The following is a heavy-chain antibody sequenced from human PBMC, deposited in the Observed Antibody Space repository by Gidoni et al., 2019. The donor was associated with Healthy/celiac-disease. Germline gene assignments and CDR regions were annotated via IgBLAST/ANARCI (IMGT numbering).Heavy chain of an antibody. J-gene: IGHJ5*02. Sequence: EVQLVESGGGLVQPGGSLRLSCAASGSTFSSYWMSLVRQAPGKGLEWVANIKQDGSEKYYVDSVKGRFTISRDNAKNSLYLQMNSLRAEDTAVYYGARERISVAGFDPWGQGTLVTVSS. CDR2: IKQDGSEK. V-gene: IGHV3-7*01. CDR3: ARERISVAGFDP. D-gene: IGHD6-19*01. CDR1: GSTFSSYW.